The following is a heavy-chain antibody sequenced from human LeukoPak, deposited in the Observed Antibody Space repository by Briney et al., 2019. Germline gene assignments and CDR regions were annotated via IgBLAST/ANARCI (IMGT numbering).Heavy chain of an antibody. Sequence: SETLSLTCTVSGGSISSYYWGWIRQPPGKGLEWIGSIYYSGSTYYNPSLKSRVTISVDTSKNQFSLKLSSVTAADTAVYYCATRTGYSSGWIDYWGQGTLVTVSS. CDR3: ATRTGYSSGWIDY. J-gene: IGHJ4*02. D-gene: IGHD6-19*01. CDR1: GGSISSYY. CDR2: IYYSGST. V-gene: IGHV4-39*01.